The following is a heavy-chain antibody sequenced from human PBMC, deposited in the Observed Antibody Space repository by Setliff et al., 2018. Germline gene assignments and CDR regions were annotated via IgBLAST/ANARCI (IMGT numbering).Heavy chain of an antibody. Sequence: SETLSLTCTVSGASISSGHYWGWIRQPPGKGLEWIATIYHKGRTYFNPSLQSRVTMSLDRSKNQFSLRLTSVTASDTAVYYCASPRRDDLDSPFDPFDIWGHGTRVTVSS. CDR1: GASISSGHY. CDR2: IYHKGRT. D-gene: IGHD3-3*01. V-gene: IGHV4-38-2*02. CDR3: ASPRRDDLDSPFDPFDI. J-gene: IGHJ3*02.